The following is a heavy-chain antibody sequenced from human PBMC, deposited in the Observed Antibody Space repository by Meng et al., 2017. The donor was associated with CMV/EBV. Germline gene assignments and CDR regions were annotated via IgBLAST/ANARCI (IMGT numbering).Heavy chain of an antibody. D-gene: IGHD1-26*01. CDR2: IRYDGSNK. Sequence: GGSLRLSCAASGFTFSSYSMNWVRQAPGKGLEWVAFIRYDGSNKYYADSVKGRFTISRDNSKNTLYLQMNSLRAEDTAVYYCAKHAGSYYSYYYYYGMDVWGQGTTVTVSS. CDR3: AKHAGSYYSYYYYYGMDV. CDR1: GFTFSSYS. J-gene: IGHJ6*02. V-gene: IGHV3-30*02.